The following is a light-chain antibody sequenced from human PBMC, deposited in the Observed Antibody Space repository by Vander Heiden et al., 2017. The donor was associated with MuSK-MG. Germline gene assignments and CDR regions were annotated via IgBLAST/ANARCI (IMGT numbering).Light chain of an antibody. J-gene: IGKJ1*01. Sequence: DVQLIPSPSSLSASVGDRVTLTCRASQSISSYLNWYQQKPGNAPKLLIYAASSLQSGVPSRFSGSGSGTDYTLTISSLQPEDFATYYCQQNYNIPWTFGQGTKVEIK. CDR3: QQNYNIPWT. CDR2: AAS. V-gene: IGKV1-39*01. CDR1: QSISSY.